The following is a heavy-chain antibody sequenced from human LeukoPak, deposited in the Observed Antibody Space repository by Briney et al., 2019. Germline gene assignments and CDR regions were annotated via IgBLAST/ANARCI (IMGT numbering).Heavy chain of an antibody. V-gene: IGHV3-53*01. J-gene: IGHJ2*01. CDR1: GFTISSNY. Sequence: PGGSLRLSCAASGFTISSNYLSWVRQAPGKGLVWISALHSGGHTFYADSVRGRFTISRDISKNTLYLQMNDLGAEDTALYYCVRDLSGVSSWYFDLWGRGTLVSVSS. CDR2: LHSGGHT. CDR3: VRDLSGVSSWYFDL. D-gene: IGHD7-27*01.